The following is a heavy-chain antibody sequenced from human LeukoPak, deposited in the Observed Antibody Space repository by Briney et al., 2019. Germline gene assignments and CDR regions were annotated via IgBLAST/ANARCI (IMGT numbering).Heavy chain of an antibody. CDR2: LSYDGSNY. D-gene: IGHD7-27*01. V-gene: IGHV3-30-3*01. Sequence: GGSLRLSCAASGFTFSSYAMHWVRQAPGKGLEWVAVLSYDGSNYSYADSVKGRFTISRDNSMNTLFLQMNSLRAEDTAVYYCAKDGGLWVSAHWGDSWGRGTLVTVSS. J-gene: IGHJ4*02. CDR3: AKDGGLWVSAHWGDS. CDR1: GFTFSSYA.